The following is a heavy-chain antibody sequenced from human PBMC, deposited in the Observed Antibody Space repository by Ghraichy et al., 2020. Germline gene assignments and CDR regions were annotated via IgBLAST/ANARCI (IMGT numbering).Heavy chain of an antibody. CDR3: ARASGHEDSVLRYFDWLSYYYGMDV. V-gene: IGHV3-11*01. Sequence: GGSLRLSCAASGFTFSDYYMSWIRQAPGKGLEWVSYISSSGSTIYYADSVKGRFTISRDNAKNSLYLQMNSLRAEDTAVYYCARASGHEDSVLRYFDWLSYYYGMDVWGQGTTVTVSS. D-gene: IGHD3-9*01. CDR2: ISSSGSTI. CDR1: GFTFSDYY. J-gene: IGHJ6*02.